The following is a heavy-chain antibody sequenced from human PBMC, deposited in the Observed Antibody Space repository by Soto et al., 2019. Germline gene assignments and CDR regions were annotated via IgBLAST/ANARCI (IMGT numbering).Heavy chain of an antibody. D-gene: IGHD3-3*01. CDR1: GFTFTDYW. Sequence: DVQLVESGGALVQPGGSLRLSCAASGFTFTDYWMNWVRQAPGKGLEWVANIKQDGSEKYYVDSVKGRFTISRDNAKNSLYLQMNILRAEDTAVYYCAIMIIGVGKDHWGQGTLVTVSS. J-gene: IGHJ4*02. CDR2: IKQDGSEK. V-gene: IGHV3-7*01. CDR3: AIMIIGVGKDH.